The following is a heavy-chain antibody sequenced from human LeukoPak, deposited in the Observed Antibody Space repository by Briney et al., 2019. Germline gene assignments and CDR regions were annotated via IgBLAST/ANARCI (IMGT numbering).Heavy chain of an antibody. CDR2: ISAYTGKT. D-gene: IGHD3-10*01. CDR3: GRDQASGSGSYQDH. Sequence: GASVKVSCKASGYTFTSYDINWVRQATGQGLEWVGWISAYTGKTHYAQKFQGRVTITTDTSTSTAYMDVRGLTTDDTAVYYCGRDQASGSGSYQDHWGQGTLVTVSS. CDR1: GYTFTSYD. V-gene: IGHV1-18*01. J-gene: IGHJ4*02.